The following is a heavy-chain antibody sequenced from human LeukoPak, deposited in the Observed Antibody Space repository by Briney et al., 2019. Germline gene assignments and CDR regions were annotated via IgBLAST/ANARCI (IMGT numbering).Heavy chain of an antibody. CDR3: ARGGRGYYANLRPPRPWFYFDY. Sequence: SETLSLTCAVYGGCFSGYYWSWIRQPPGKGLEWIGEINHSGSTNYNPSLKSRVTISVDTSKNQFSLKLSSVTAADTAVYYCARGGRGYYANLRPPRPWFYFDYWGQGTLVTVSS. J-gene: IGHJ4*02. D-gene: IGHD3-10*01. V-gene: IGHV4-34*01. CDR1: GGCFSGYY. CDR2: INHSGST.